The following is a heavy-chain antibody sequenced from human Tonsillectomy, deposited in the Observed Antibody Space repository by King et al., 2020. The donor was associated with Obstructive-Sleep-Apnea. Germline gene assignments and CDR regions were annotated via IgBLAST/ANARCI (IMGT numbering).Heavy chain of an antibody. Sequence: VQLVESGGGVVQPGRSLRLSCAASGFTFSSYAMHWVRQAPGKGLEWVAVISYDGSNKYYADSVKGRFTISRDNSKNTLYLQMNSLRAEDTAVYYCARRGPGYCSGGSCYQYYFDYWGQGTLVTVSS. V-gene: IGHV3-30*04. CDR1: GFTFSSYA. CDR3: ARRGPGYCSGGSCYQYYFDY. D-gene: IGHD2-15*01. J-gene: IGHJ4*02. CDR2: ISYDGSNK.